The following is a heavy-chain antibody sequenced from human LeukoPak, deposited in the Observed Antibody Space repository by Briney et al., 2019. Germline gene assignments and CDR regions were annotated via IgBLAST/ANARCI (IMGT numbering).Heavy chain of an antibody. CDR3: TTVKDDFWTMDAFDI. J-gene: IGHJ3*02. D-gene: IGHD3-3*01. CDR2: IKSKTDGGTT. CDR1: GFTFSNAW. V-gene: IGHV3-15*01. Sequence: GGSLRLSCAPSGFTFSNAWMSWVRQAPGKGLEWVGRIKSKTDGGTTDYAAPVKGRFTISRDDSKNTLYLQMNSLKTEDTAVYYCTTVKDDFWTMDAFDIWGQGTMVTVSS.